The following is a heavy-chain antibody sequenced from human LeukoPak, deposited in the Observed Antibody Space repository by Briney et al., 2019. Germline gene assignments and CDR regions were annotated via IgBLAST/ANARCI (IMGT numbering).Heavy chain of an antibody. J-gene: IGHJ2*01. CDR3: ASKPLCSSTSCYPGYFDL. CDR1: GGSFSGYY. CDR2: IYTSGST. V-gene: IGHV4-59*10. Sequence: SETLSLTCAVYGGSFSGYYWSWIRQPAGKGLEWIGRIYTSGSTNYNPSLKSRVTISVDTSKNQFSLKLSSVTAADTAVYYCASKPLCSSTSCYPGYFDLWGRGTLVTVSS. D-gene: IGHD2-2*01.